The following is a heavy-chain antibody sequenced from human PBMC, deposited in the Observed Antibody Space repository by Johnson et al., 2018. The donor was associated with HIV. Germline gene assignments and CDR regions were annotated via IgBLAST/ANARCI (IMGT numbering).Heavy chain of an antibody. V-gene: IGHV3-66*01. CDR2: ISSSGST. CDR3: ARDQSNGWNRGAFDI. CDR1: GFNVSTNY. J-gene: IGHJ3*02. D-gene: IGHD6-19*01. Sequence: EVQLVESGGGVVRPGGSLRLSCAASGFNVSTNYMNWVRQAPGKGLEWVSYISSSGSTYYADSVKGRFTISRDNSKNTLYLHMNSPRAEDTAVYYCARDQSNGWNRGAFDIWGQGTVVTVSS.